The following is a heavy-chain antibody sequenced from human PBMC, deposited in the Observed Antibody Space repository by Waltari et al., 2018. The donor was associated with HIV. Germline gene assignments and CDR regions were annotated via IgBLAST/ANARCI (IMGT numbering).Heavy chain of an antibody. CDR1: GGSISSYY. Sequence: QVQLQESGPGLVKPSETLSLTCTVYGGSISSYYWSWIRQPAVKGLDWIWRIYTRGSTNYIPTLKSRVTMSVDTSKNQFSRKLSSGTAADTAVYYCARGRYSYGDGWFDPWCQGTLVTVSS. V-gene: IGHV4-4*07. CDR2: IYTRGST. CDR3: ARGRYSYGDGWFDP. J-gene: IGHJ5*02. D-gene: IGHD5-18*01.